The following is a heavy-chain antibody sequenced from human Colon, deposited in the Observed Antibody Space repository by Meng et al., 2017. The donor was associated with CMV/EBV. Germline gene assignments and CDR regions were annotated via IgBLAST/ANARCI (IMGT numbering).Heavy chain of an antibody. Sequence: SVKVSCKASGYTFTRNDITWVRQAPGQGLEWMGGIIPIFGTANYAQKFQGRVTITTDESTSTAYMELSSLRSEDTAVYYCARASSIPHSHGMDVWGQGTTVTVSS. J-gene: IGHJ6*02. D-gene: IGHD2-2*01. CDR1: GYTFTRND. CDR3: ARASSIPHSHGMDV. V-gene: IGHV1-69*05. CDR2: IIPIFGTA.